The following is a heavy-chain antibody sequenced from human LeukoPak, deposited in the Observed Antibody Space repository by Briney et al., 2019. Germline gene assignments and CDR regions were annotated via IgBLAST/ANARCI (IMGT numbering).Heavy chain of an antibody. Sequence: SETLSLTCTVSGGSISSSSYYWGWIRQPPGKGLEWIGSIYYSGSTYYNPSLKSRVTISVDTSKNQFSLKRSSVTAADTAVYYCARRGRADYVWGSYRSYYFDYWGQGTLVTVSS. CDR2: IYYSGST. V-gene: IGHV4-39*01. CDR1: GGSISSSSYY. D-gene: IGHD3-16*02. CDR3: ARRGRADYVWGSYRSYYFDY. J-gene: IGHJ4*02.